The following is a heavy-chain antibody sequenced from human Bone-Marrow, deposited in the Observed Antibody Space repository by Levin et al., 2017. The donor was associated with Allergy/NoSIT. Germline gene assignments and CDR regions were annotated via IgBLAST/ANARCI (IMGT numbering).Heavy chain of an antibody. Sequence: GESLKISCKGSGYSFTSYWIGWVRQMPGKGPEWMGIIYPGDSDTRYSPSFQGQVTISADKSISTAYLQWSSLKASDTAMYYCARPLRWQTDAFDIWGQGTMVTVSS. CDR2: IYPGDSDT. CDR1: GYSFTSYW. V-gene: IGHV5-51*01. CDR3: ARPLRWQTDAFDI. D-gene: IGHD4-23*01. J-gene: IGHJ3*02.